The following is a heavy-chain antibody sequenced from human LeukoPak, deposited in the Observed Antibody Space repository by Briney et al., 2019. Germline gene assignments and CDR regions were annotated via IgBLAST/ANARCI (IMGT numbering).Heavy chain of an antibody. D-gene: IGHD1-20*01. CDR2: VENDGGTK. CDR1: GFTFRNLG. CDR3: VTDLHGINWYVD. V-gene: IGHV3-30*02. J-gene: IGHJ4*02. Sequence: GGSLRLSCAASGFTFRNLGMHWVRQAPGKGLEGGAFVENDGGTKYYADSVKGRFTISRYNSKNTLFLQMNSLRADDTSMYYCVTDLHGINWYVDWGQGTLVIVSS.